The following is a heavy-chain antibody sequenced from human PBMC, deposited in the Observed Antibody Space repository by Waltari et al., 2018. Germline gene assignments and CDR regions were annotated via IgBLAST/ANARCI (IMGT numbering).Heavy chain of an antibody. CDR2: IIPSFGTA. CDR1: GGTFSSYA. J-gene: IGHJ6*02. V-gene: IGHV1-69*05. Sequence: QVQLVQSGAEVKKPGSSVKVSCKASGGTFSSYAISWVRQAPGQGLAWMGGIIPSFGTANYAQKFQGRVTITTDESTSTAYMELSSLRSEDTAVYYCARDGIAAAGVGHYYYYGMDVWGQGTTVTVSS. CDR3: ARDGIAAAGVGHYYYYGMDV. D-gene: IGHD6-13*01.